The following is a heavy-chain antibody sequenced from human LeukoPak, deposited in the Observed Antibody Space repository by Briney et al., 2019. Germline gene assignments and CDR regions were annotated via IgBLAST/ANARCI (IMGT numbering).Heavy chain of an antibody. CDR1: GFTFSSYA. D-gene: IGHD2-15*01. V-gene: IGHV3-23*01. Sequence: QPGGSLRLSCVASGFTFSSYAMSWVRQAPGKGLEWVSAISGSGGSTYYADSVKGRFTISRDNSKNTLYLQMNSLRAEDTAVYYCAKDPPYCSGGSCRNYFDYWGQGTLVTVSS. CDR2: ISGSGGST. J-gene: IGHJ4*02. CDR3: AKDPPYCSGGSCRNYFDY.